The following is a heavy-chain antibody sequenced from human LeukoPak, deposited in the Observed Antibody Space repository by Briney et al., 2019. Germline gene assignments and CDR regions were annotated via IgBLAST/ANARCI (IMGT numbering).Heavy chain of an antibody. V-gene: IGHV1-46*01. CDR2: INPSGGST. J-gene: IGHJ6*02. Sequence: ASVKVSCKASGYTFTSYYMHWVRQAPGQGLEWMGIINPSGGSTSYAQKFQGRVTMTRDTSTSTVYMELSSLRSEATAVYYCARAIAAAGTYYYYGMDVWGQGTTVTVSS. D-gene: IGHD6-13*01. CDR3: ARAIAAAGTYYYYGMDV. CDR1: GYTFTSYY.